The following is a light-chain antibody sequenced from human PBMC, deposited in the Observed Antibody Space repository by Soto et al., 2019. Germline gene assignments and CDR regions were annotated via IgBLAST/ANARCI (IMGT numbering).Light chain of an antibody. CDR2: GVT. CDR1: SSDIGAYNY. J-gene: IGLJ1*01. CDR3: FSHRSGDSHV. Sequence: QPVLTQPASVSGSPGQSITNSCTGTSSDIGAYNYVSWYQQYPGKAPKLMIYGVTNRPSGVSNRFSGSKTGNTASLTISGLQAEDEADYYCFSHRSGDSHVFGTGTKVTVL. V-gene: IGLV2-14*01.